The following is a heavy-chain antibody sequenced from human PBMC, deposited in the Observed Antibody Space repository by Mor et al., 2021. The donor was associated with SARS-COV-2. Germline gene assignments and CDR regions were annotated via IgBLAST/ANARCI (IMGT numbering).Heavy chain of an antibody. J-gene: IGHJ4*02. V-gene: IGHV4-34*01. Sequence: SRVTISVDTSKNQFSLKVTSVTAADTAVYYCARILVSGGGTCYSLDFWGQGTLVTVSS. D-gene: IGHD2-15*01. CDR3: ARILVSGGGTCYSLDF.